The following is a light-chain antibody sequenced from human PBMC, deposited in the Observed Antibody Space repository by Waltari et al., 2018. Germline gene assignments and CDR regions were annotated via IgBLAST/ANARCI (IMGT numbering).Light chain of an antibody. CDR3: CSYAGNSVI. CDR1: SRDVGAYRY. Sequence: QSALTQPHSVSGSPGQAVNISCAGTSRDVGAYRYVSWYQQYPGKVPKLLIYDVSKRPPGVPGRVAGPKSGDTASLTISGLQAEDEADYHCCSYAGNSVIFGGGTHLTVL. CDR2: DVS. V-gene: IGLV2-11*01. J-gene: IGLJ2*01.